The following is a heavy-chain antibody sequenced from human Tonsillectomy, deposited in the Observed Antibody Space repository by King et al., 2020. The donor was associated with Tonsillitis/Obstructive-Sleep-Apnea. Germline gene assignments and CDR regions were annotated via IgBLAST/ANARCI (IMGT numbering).Heavy chain of an antibody. V-gene: IGHV3-23*04. D-gene: IGHD2-21*02. J-gene: IGHJ3*02. CDR3: AKIGGDNALDI. Sequence: VQLVESGGGLVQPGGSLRLSCAASGFTFGSYAMSWVRQAPGKGLEWVSDISASGGSTDYADSVKGRCTISRDNSLDTVYLQMNSLRAEDTAVYYCAKIGGDNALDIWGQGTMVTVSS. CDR2: ISASGGST. CDR1: GFTFGSYA.